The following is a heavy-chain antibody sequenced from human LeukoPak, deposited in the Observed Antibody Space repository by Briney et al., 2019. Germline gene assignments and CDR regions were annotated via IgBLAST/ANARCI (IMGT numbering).Heavy chain of an antibody. CDR3: ARAKRNGFDI. V-gene: IGHV3-23*01. CDR2: VSGTSGST. J-gene: IGHJ3*02. Sequence: PGGSLRLSCAASGFTFSSYAMSWVRQAPGKGLEWVSGVSGTSGSTYYADSVKGRFTISRDNAKNSLYLQMNSLRAEDTAVYYCARAKRNGFDIWGQGTMVTVSS. CDR1: GFTFSSYA.